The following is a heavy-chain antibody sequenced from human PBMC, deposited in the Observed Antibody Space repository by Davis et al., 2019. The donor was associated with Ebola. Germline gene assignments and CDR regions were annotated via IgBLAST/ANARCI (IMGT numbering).Heavy chain of an antibody. D-gene: IGHD3-3*01. CDR1: GFSLSTSGVG. CDR3: AHTRTIFGVVIIHGNWFDP. CDR2: IYWNDDK. V-gene: IGHV2-5*01. J-gene: IGHJ5*02. Sequence: SGPTLVKPTQTLTLTCTFSGFSLSTSGVGVGWIRQPPGKALEWLALIYWNDDKRYSPSLKSRLTITKDTSKNQVVLTMTNMDPVDTATYYCAHTRTIFGVVIIHGNWFDPWGQGTLVTVSS.